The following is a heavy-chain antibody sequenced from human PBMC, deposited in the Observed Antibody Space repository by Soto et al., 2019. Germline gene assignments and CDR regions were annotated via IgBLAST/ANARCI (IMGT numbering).Heavy chain of an antibody. CDR1: GYTLTEVS. V-gene: IGHV1-24*01. CDR2: FDAEDGET. CDR3: ANRKLRYFDWETYYFEY. J-gene: IGHJ4*02. D-gene: IGHD3-9*01. Sequence: ASVKGSCKVSGYTLTEVSMHWVRQAPGKGRGWRGGFDAEDGETIYAQKLQGRVTLPEATSTDTAYMELSSLRSEDTAVYYCANRKLRYFDWETYYFEYWGQGNLVTVSS.